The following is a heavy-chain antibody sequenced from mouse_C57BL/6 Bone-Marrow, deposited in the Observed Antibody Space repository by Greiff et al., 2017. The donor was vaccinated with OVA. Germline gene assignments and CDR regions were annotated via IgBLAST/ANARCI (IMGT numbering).Heavy chain of an antibody. CDR2: INPSSGYT. CDR3: ARRDFCYGSSWYFDV. CDR1: GYTFTSYT. D-gene: IGHD1-1*01. J-gene: IGHJ1*03. V-gene: IGHV1-4*01. Sequence: QVQLQQSGAELARPGASVKMSCKASGYTFTSYTMHWVQQRPGQGLEWIGYINPSSGYTKYNQKFKDKATLTADKSASTAYMQLSSLTSEDSAVYYCARRDFCYGSSWYFDVWGTGTTVTVSS.